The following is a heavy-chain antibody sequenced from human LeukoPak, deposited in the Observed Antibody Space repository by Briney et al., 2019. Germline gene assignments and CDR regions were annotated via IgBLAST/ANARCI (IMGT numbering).Heavy chain of an antibody. J-gene: IGHJ4*02. CDR1: GFTFSSYA. Sequence: PRGSLRLSCTASGFTFSSYAMSWVRQAPGKGLDWVSAITGSGDSTYYADSVKGRFTISRDNSKNTLYLQMNNVRAEDTALYYCAKDRVPRYSGYGLSDDWGQGTLVTVSA. V-gene: IGHV3-23*01. CDR2: ITGSGDST. D-gene: IGHD5-12*01. CDR3: AKDRVPRYSGYGLSDD.